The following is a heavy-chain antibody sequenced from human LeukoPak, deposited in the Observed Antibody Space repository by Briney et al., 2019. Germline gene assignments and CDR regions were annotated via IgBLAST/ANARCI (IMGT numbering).Heavy chain of an antibody. CDR2: IIPILGIA. CDR1: GGTFSSYA. J-gene: IGHJ3*02. CDR3: ASSVPPVRITMIGGAFDI. D-gene: IGHD3-22*01. V-gene: IGHV1-69*04. Sequence: SVKVSCKASGGTFSSYAISWVRQAPGQGLEWMGRIIPILGIANYAQKFQGRVTITADKSTSTAYMELSSLRSEDTAVYYCASSVPPVRITMIGGAFDIWGQGTMVTVSS.